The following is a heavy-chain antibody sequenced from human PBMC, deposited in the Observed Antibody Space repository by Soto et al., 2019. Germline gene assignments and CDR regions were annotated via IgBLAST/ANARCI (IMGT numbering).Heavy chain of an antibody. D-gene: IGHD3-3*02. V-gene: IGHV3-49*03. CDR1: GFTFGDYA. CDR2: IRRKAYGGTT. J-gene: IGHJ3*02. CDR3: TRWPPFPQRTIEAFDI. Sequence: GGSLRLSCTASGFTFGDYAMSWFRQAPGKGLEWVGFIRRKAYGGTTEYAASVKGRFTISRDDSKSIAYLQMNSLKTEDTAVYYCTRWPPFPQRTIEAFDIWGQGTMVTVSS.